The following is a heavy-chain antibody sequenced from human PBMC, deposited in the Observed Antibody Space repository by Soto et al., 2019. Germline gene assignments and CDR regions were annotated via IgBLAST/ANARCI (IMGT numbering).Heavy chain of an antibody. CDR2: IYYSGST. CDR3: ARVEGYYDILTGYSVGINWFDP. CDR1: GGSISSGGYY. J-gene: IGHJ5*02. V-gene: IGHV4-31*03. D-gene: IGHD3-9*01. Sequence: PSETLSLTCTVSGGSISSGGYYWSWIRQHPGKGLEWIGYIYYSGSTYYNPSLKSRVTISVDTSKNQFSLKLSSVTAVDTAVYYCARVEGYYDILTGYSVGINWFDPWGQGTLVTVSS.